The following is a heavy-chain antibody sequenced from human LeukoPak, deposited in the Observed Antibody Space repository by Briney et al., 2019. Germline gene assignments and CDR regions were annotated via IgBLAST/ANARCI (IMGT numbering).Heavy chain of an antibody. J-gene: IGHJ4*02. CDR1: GFTFSSNY. V-gene: IGHV3-53*01. CDR3: ARHYYDSSGYYAYYFDY. D-gene: IGHD3-22*01. CDR2: IYSGGST. Sequence: GGSLRLSCAASGFTFSSNYMSWVRQAPGKGLEWVSVIYSGGSTYYADSVKGRFTISRDNSKNTLYLQMNSLRAEDTAVYYCARHYYDSSGYYAYYFDYWGQGTLVTVSS.